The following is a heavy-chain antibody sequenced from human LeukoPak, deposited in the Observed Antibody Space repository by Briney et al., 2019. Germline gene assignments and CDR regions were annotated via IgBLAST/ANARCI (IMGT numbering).Heavy chain of an antibody. J-gene: IGHJ5*02. CDR3: ARDPMRRIVARPECFDP. D-gene: IGHD6-6*01. V-gene: IGHV7-4-1*02. CDR1: GYTFTSYA. CDR2: INTNTGNP. Sequence: ASVKVSCKASGYTFTSYAMNWVRQAPGQGLEWMGWINTNTGNPTYAQGFTGRFVFSLDTSVSTAYLQISSLKAEDTAVYYCARDPMRRIVARPECFDPWGQGTLVTVSS.